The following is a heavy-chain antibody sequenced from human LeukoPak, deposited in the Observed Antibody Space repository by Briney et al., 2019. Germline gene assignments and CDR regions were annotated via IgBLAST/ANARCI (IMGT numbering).Heavy chain of an antibody. D-gene: IGHD6-6*01. J-gene: IGHJ4*02. CDR1: GGSISSYY. V-gene: IGHV4-59*12. CDR3: ARGIAARYLDY. CDR2: IYYSGST. Sequence: SETLSLTCTVSGGSISSYYWSWIRQPPGKGLEWIGYIYYSGSTNYNPSLKSRVTISVDRSKNQFSLKLSSVTAADTAVYYCARGIAARYLDYWGQGTLVTVSS.